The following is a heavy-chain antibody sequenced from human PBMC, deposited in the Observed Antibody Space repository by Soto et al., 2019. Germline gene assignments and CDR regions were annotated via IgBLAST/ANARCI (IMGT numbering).Heavy chain of an antibody. CDR2: VSPTGDTV. V-gene: IGHV3-9*01. D-gene: IGHD3-16*01. Sequence: VQVVASGGGLVQPGRSLRLSCAVSGFRFEQYVMHWVRQAPGKGLECVSTVSPTGDTVAYADSVEGRFTVSRDNAKNSLYLQMNSLKCDDTAFYYCLKDAPNASIDDWGQGTLVTVSS. J-gene: IGHJ4*02. CDR1: GFRFEQYV. CDR3: LKDAPNASIDD.